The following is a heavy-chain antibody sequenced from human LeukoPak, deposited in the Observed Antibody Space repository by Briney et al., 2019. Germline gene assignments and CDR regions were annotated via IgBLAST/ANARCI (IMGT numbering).Heavy chain of an antibody. CDR3: VRDGMGGIKAFDM. CDR1: GFTFSIYA. CDR2: ISGSGGNT. J-gene: IGHJ3*02. D-gene: IGHD3-10*01. V-gene: IGHV3-23*01. Sequence: GGSLRLSCAASGFTFSIYAMSWVRQAPGKGLEWVSGISGSGGNTYYADSVKGRFTISRDNSKNTLYLQMTSLRAEDTALYYCVRDGMGGIKAFDMWGQGTVVTVSS.